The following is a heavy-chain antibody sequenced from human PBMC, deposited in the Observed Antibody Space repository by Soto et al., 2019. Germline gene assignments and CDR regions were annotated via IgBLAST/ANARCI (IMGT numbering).Heavy chain of an antibody. Sequence: SETLSLTCTVSGGSISSGGYYWSWIRQHPGKGLEWIGYIYYSGSTYYNPSLKSRVTISVDTSKNQFSLKLSSVTAADTAVYYCARGAYGYSSSWYYFDYWGQGTLVTVSS. CDR1: GGSISSGGYY. V-gene: IGHV4-31*03. D-gene: IGHD6-13*01. CDR2: IYYSGST. J-gene: IGHJ4*02. CDR3: ARGAYGYSSSWYYFDY.